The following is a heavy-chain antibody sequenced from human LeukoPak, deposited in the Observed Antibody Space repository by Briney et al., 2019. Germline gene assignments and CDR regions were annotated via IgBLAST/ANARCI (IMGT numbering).Heavy chain of an antibody. CDR3: ARDGQWLIRNTPDY. D-gene: IGHD6-19*01. CDR2: ISSSSSYI. J-gene: IGHJ4*02. V-gene: IGHV3-21*01. Sequence: PGGSLRLSCAASGFTFSSYSMNWVRQAPGKGLEWDSSISSSSSYIYYADSVKGRFTISRDNAKNSLYLQMNSLRAEDTAVYYCARDGQWLIRNTPDYWGQGTLVTVSS. CDR1: GFTFSSYS.